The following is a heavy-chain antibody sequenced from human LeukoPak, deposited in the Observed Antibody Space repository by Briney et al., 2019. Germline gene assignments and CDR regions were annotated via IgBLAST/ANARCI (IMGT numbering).Heavy chain of an antibody. D-gene: IGHD2-2*01. Sequence: GGSLRLSCDASGFTFSTYAMSWVRQAPGEGLEWVSGLSVSGGSTWYADSVKGRFTISRDNSKNTVYLHMNSLRAEDTAVYYCAKFEGLCGSANTCYHFDCWGQGTLVTVSS. CDR3: AKFEGLCGSANTCYHFDC. CDR1: GFTFSTYA. CDR2: LSVSGGST. J-gene: IGHJ4*02. V-gene: IGHV3-23*01.